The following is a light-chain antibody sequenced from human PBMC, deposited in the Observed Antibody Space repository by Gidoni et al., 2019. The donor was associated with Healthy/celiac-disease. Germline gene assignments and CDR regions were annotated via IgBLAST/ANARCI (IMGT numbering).Light chain of an antibody. CDR2: DAS. CDR1: QGISSA. J-gene: IGKJ4*01. Sequence: AIQLTQSPSPLSASVGDRVTITYRASQGISSALAWYQQKPGKAPKLLIYDASSLESGVPSRFSGSGSGTDFTLTISSLQPEDFATYYCQQFNSYPLLTFGGGTKVEIK. V-gene: IGKV1-13*02. CDR3: QQFNSYPLLT.